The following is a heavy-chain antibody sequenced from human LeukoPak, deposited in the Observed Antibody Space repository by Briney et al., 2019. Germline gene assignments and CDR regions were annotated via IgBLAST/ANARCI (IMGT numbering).Heavy chain of an antibody. V-gene: IGHV4-59*01. D-gene: IGHD5-18*01. CDR1: GGSISSYY. CDR2: IYYSGST. J-gene: IGHJ4*02. Sequence: SETLSLTCTVSGGSISSYYWSWIRKPPGKGLEWIGYIYYSGSTNYNPSLKSRVTISVETSKNQFSLKLSSVTGADTAVYYCARGQKYRNGYTVTELGSGYFDYWGQGTLVTVSS. CDR3: ARGQKYRNGYTVTELGSGYFDY.